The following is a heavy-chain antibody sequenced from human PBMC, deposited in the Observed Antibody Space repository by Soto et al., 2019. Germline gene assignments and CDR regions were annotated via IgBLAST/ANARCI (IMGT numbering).Heavy chain of an antibody. V-gene: IGHV1-69*02. CDR2: IIPILGIA. D-gene: IGHD2-2*02. Sequence: SVKVSCKASGGTFSRYTISWVRQAPGQGLEWMGRIIPILGIANDAQKFQGRVTITADKSTSTAYMELSSLRSEDTAVYYCASGGGYCSSTSCYSYYYYYYGMDVWG. J-gene: IGHJ6*02. CDR1: GGTFSRYT. CDR3: ASGGGYCSSTSCYSYYYYYYGMDV.